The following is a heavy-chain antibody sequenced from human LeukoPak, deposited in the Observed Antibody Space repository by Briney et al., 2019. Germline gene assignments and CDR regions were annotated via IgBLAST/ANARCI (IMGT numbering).Heavy chain of an antibody. CDR3: ARHASVDGNWPRPLDY. D-gene: IGHD6-19*01. CDR1: GGSISSSPYY. J-gene: IGHJ4*02. V-gene: IGHV4-39*01. CDR2: IYYSGST. Sequence: SETLSLTCTVSGGSISSSPYYWGWIRQPPGKGLEWIGNIYYSGSTYYNPSLKTRVTISVDTSKNQFSLKLTSVTVADTAVYYCARHASVDGNWPRPLDYWGQGSLVTVSS.